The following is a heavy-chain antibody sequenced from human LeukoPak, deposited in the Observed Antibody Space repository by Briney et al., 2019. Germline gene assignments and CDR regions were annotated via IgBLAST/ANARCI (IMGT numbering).Heavy chain of an antibody. CDR1: GGTFSSYA. Sequence: ASVKVSCKASGGTFSSYAISWVRQAPGQGLEWMGGIIPIFGTANYAQKFQGRVTITADESTSTAYMELSSLRSEDTAVYYCARVPYYYDSSGYYSPTFTFDYWGQGTLVTVSS. V-gene: IGHV1-69*13. D-gene: IGHD3-22*01. CDR3: ARVPYYYDSSGYYSPTFTFDY. CDR2: IIPIFGTA. J-gene: IGHJ4*02.